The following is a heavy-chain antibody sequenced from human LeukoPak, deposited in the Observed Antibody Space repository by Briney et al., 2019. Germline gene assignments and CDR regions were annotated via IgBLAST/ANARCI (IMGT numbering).Heavy chain of an antibody. V-gene: IGHV4-38-2*02. J-gene: IGHJ3*02. Sequence: SETLSLTCTVSGYSISSGYYWGWIRQPPGKGLEWIGSIYHSGSTYYNPSLKSRVTISVDTSKNQFSLKLSSVTAADTAVYYCARGPDAFDIWGQGTMVTVSS. CDR3: ARGPDAFDI. CDR2: IYHSGST. CDR1: GYSISSGYY.